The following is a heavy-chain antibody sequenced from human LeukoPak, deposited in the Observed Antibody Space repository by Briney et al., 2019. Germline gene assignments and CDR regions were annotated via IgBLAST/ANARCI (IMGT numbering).Heavy chain of an antibody. D-gene: IGHD6-19*01. CDR3: ARRSLGWYYDH. J-gene: IGHJ4*02. CDR1: GGSISSYF. CDR2: IYYSGST. Sequence: SETLSLTCTVSGGSISSYFWSWIRQPPGKGLEWIGYIYYSGSTDYNPSLKSRVTISLDTSKNQISLKLSSVTAADTAVYYCARRSLGWYYDHWGQGTLVTVSS. V-gene: IGHV4-59*08.